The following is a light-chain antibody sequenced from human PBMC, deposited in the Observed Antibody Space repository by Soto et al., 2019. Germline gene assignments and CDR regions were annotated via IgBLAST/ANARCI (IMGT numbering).Light chain of an antibody. CDR2: KAS. CDR1: QSISSW. CDR3: EQYESYPIT. J-gene: IGKJ5*01. V-gene: IGKV1-5*03. Sequence: DIQMTQSPSTLSASVGDRVTITCRASQSISSWLAWYQQKPGKAPKLLIYKASSLQSGVPLRFSGSGSGTEFTLTISSLQPDDFATYYCEQYESYPITFGQGTRLEI.